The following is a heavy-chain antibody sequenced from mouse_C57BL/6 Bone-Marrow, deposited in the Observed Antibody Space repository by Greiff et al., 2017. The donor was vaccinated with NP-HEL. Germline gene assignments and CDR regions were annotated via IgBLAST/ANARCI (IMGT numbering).Heavy chain of an antibody. CDR1: GYAFTNYL. J-gene: IGHJ2*01. V-gene: IGHV1-54*01. D-gene: IGHD1-1*02. CDR2: INPGSGGT. CDR3: ARVGWYYFGG. Sequence: VQLQQSGAELVRPGTSVKVSCKASGYAFTNYLIEWVKQRPGQGLEWIGVINPGSGGTNYNEKFKGKATLTADKSSSTAYMQLSSLTSEDSAVYFCARVGWYYFGGWGQGTTLTVST.